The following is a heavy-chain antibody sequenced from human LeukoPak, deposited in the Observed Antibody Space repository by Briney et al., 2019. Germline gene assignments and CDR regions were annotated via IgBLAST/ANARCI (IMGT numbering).Heavy chain of an antibody. Sequence: PGRSLRLSCAASGFTFSSYSMNWVRQAPGKGLEWVSSISSSSSYIYYADSVKGRFTISRDNAKNSLCLQMNSLRAEDTAVYYCARVRLGYSGYDSGYWGQGTLVTVSS. CDR3: ARVRLGYSGYDSGY. J-gene: IGHJ4*02. CDR2: ISSSSSYI. CDR1: GFTFSSYS. V-gene: IGHV3-21*01. D-gene: IGHD5-12*01.